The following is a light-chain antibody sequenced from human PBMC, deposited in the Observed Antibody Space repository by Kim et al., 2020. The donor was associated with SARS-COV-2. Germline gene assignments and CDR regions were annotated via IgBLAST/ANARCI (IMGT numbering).Light chain of an antibody. CDR3: QAWDSSTVV. CDR2: QDS. V-gene: IGLV3-1*01. Sequence: SYELTQPPSVSVSPGQTASITCSGDKLGDKYACWYQQKAGQSPVLVIYQDSKRPSGITERFSGSNSGNTATLTISGTQAMDEADYYCQAWDSSTVVFGGG. J-gene: IGLJ2*01. CDR1: KLGDKY.